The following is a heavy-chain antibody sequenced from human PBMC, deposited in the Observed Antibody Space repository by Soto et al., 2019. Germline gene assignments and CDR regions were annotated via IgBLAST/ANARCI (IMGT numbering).Heavy chain of an antibody. CDR1: GFSLTTNEVV. CDR2: IYGNNDE. CDR3: PHRTTVTRIDP. V-gene: IGHV2-5*01. Sequence: QITLKESGPTLVKSTQTLTLTCTFSGFSLTTNEVVVGWIRQPPGKGLEWLGFIYGNNDERYSPSLKSRLAITKDASNNQVVLTMANMYPAETATYYCPHRTTVTRIDPWGQGLLVSVSS. D-gene: IGHD4-17*01. J-gene: IGHJ5*02.